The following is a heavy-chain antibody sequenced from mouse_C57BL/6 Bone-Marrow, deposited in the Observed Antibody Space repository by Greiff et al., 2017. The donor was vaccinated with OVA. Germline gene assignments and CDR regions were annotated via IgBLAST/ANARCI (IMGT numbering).Heavy chain of an antibody. D-gene: IGHD1-1*01. CDR3: APYYYGSSPYFDY. J-gene: IGHJ2*01. CDR2: IYPGDGDT. Sequence: QVQLQQSGPELVKPGASVKISCKASGYAFSSSWMNWVKQRPGQGLEWIGRIYPGDGDTNYNGKFKGKATLTADKSSSTAYMQLSSLTSEDSAVYFCAPYYYGSSPYFDYWGQGTTLTVSS. V-gene: IGHV1-82*01. CDR1: GYAFSSSW.